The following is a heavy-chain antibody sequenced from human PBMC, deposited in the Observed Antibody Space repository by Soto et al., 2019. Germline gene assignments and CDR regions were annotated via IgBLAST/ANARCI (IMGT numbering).Heavy chain of an antibody. Sequence: PSETLSLTCTVSGGSISSYYWSWIRQPPGKGLEWIGYIYYSGSTNYNPSLKSRVTISVDTSKNQFSLKLSSVTAADTAVYYCASASYDSSGYYYKWGYFDYWGQGTLVTVS. CDR2: IYYSGST. V-gene: IGHV4-59*01. D-gene: IGHD3-22*01. J-gene: IGHJ4*02. CDR1: GGSISSYY. CDR3: ASASYDSSGYYYKWGYFDY.